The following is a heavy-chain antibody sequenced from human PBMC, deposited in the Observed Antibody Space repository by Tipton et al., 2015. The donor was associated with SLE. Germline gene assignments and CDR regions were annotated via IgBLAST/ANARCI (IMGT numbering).Heavy chain of an antibody. J-gene: IGHJ4*02. CDR3: AREARGIVATS. Sequence: SLRLSCAAPGFTVSSNYMSWVRQAPGKGLEWVSVIYSGGSTYYADSVKGRFTISRDNPKNTLYLQMNSLRAEDTAVYYCAREARGIVATSWGQGTLVTVSS. V-gene: IGHV3-66*01. CDR2: IYSGGST. CDR1: GFTVSSNY. D-gene: IGHD5-12*01.